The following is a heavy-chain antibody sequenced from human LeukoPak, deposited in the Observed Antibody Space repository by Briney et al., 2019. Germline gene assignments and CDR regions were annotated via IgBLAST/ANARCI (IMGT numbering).Heavy chain of an antibody. CDR2: IYYSGST. J-gene: IGHJ5*02. V-gene: IGHV4-39*07. Sequence: SETLSPTCTVSGGSISSSSYYWGWIRQPPGKGLEWIGSIYYSGSTYYNPSLKSRVTISVDTSKNQFSLKLSSVTAADTAVYYCARSPMTDTTYWFDPWGQGTLVTVSS. CDR3: ARSPMTDTTYWFDP. D-gene: IGHD3-22*01. CDR1: GGSISSSSYY.